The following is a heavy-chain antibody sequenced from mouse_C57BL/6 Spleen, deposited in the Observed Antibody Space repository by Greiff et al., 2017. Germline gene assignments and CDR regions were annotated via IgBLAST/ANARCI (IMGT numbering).Heavy chain of an antibody. CDR1: GYTFTSYW. CDR2: IDPSDSYT. V-gene: IGHV1-69*01. Sequence: QVQLQQPGAELVMPGASVKLSCKASGYTFTSYWMHWVKQRPGQGLEWIGEIDPSDSYTNYNQKFKGKSTLTVDQSSSTAYMQLSSLTSEDSAVYYCARRDGSSYNYAMDYWGQGTSVTVSS. J-gene: IGHJ4*01. D-gene: IGHD1-1*01. CDR3: ARRDGSSYNYAMDY.